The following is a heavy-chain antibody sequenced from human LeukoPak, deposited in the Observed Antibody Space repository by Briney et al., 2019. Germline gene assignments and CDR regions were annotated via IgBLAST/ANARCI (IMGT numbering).Heavy chain of an antibody. CDR1: GGTFSSYA. CDR2: IIPIFGAA. D-gene: IGHD7-27*01. J-gene: IGHJ4*02. Sequence: ASVKVSCKASGGTFSSYAISWVRQAPGQGLEWMGGIIPIFGAANYAQKFQGRDTITADESTSTAYMELSSLRSEDTAVYYCALGIADPDYWGQGTLVTVSS. CDR3: ALGIADPDY. V-gene: IGHV1-69*13.